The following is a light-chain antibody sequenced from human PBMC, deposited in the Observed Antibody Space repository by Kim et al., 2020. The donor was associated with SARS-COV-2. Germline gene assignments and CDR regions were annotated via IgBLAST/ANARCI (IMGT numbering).Light chain of an antibody. J-gene: IGLJ2*01. CDR3: SSYTSSRLLV. CDR2: DVS. V-gene: IGLV2-14*03. Sequence: QSALTQPASVSGSPGQSITISCTGTSSDVGGYNYVSWYQQHPGKAPKLMIYDVSNRPSGVSNRFSGSKSGNTASLTISGLQAEDEADYYCSSYTSSRLLVSGAGTQLTVL. CDR1: SSDVGGYNY.